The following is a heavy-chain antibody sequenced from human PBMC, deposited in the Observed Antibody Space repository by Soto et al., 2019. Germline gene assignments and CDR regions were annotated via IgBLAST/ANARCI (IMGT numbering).Heavy chain of an antibody. CDR2: IYYSGST. Sequence: QLQLQESGPGLVKPSETLSLTCAVSGGSISSSSYYWGWIRQPPGKGVGWIGSIYYSGSTYYTPSHQSRVAISVDTSKNQISLKLNSETAEDTAVYYCARRTVNIRTFYSGLKTHCFDYWGQGTLVTVSS. D-gene: IGHD6-19*01. CDR1: GGSISSSSYY. V-gene: IGHV4-39*01. CDR3: ARRTVNIRTFYSGLKTHCFDY. J-gene: IGHJ4*02.